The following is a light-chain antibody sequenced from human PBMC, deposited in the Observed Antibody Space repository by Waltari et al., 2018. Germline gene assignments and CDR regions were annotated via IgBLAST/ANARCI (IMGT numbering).Light chain of an antibody. CDR3: QQYYSTPLT. CDR2: WAS. J-gene: IGKJ4*01. V-gene: IGKV4-1*01. CDR1: ESVLYSSNNKNH. Sequence: DIVMTQSPESLAVSLGERATINCKSSESVLYSSNNKNHLAWYQQKPGQPPKLLLYWASTRKSGVPDRFSGSGSETDFTLTVTSLQAEDAAVYYCQQYYSTPLTFGGGT.